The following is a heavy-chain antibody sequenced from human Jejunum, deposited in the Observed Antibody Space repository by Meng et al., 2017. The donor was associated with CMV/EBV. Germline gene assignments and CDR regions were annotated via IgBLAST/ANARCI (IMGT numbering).Heavy chain of an antibody. CDR3: ATTSGSSY. CDR2: IKQDGSAK. V-gene: IGHV3-7*01. CDR1: GLTFSTFG. D-gene: IGHD6-6*01. Sequence: CATYGLTFSTFGMSWFRQAPGKGLGWVAHIKQDGSAKYYVDSVRGRFTISRDNTENSLFLQMNTLRVEDTAVYYRATTSGSSYWGQGALVTVSS. J-gene: IGHJ4*02.